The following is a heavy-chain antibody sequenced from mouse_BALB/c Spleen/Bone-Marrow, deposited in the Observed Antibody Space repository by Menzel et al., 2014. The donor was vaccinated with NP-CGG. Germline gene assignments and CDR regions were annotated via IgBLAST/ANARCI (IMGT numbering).Heavy chain of an antibody. J-gene: IGHJ3*02. Sequence: QVQLKESGAELVKPGTSVKLSCKASGYNFTSYWINWVKLRPGQGLEWIGDIYPGSGSTNYNEKFKSKATLTVDTSSSTAYMQLSSLASEDSALYDCARFSQLGLLGDWGQGTLVTVYA. CDR3: ARFSQLGLLGD. V-gene: IGHV1-55*01. D-gene: IGHD3-1*01. CDR1: GYNFTSYW. CDR2: IYPGSGST.